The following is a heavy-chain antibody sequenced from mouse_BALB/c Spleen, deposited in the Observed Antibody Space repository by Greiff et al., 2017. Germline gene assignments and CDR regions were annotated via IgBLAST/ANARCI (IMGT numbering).Heavy chain of an antibody. V-gene: IGHV5-17*02. D-gene: IGHD4-1*01. J-gene: IGHJ4*01. CDR3: ASGDWLGRGDYYAMDY. Sequence: EVMLVESGGGLVQPGGSRKLSCAASGFTFSSFGMHWVRQAPEKGLEWVAYISSGSSTIYYADTVKGRFTISRDNPKNTLFLQMTSLRSEDTAMYYCASGDWLGRGDYYAMDYWGQGTSVTVSS. CDR1: GFTFSSFG. CDR2: ISSGSSTI.